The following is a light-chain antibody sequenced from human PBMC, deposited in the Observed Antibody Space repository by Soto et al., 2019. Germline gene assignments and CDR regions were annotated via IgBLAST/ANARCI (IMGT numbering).Light chain of an antibody. V-gene: IGKV3-20*01. CDR3: QQYGISPRT. Sequence: EIVLTQSPGTLSLSPGERATLHCRASQSFRGNYLAWYQQKPGQAPRLLLYGASSRATGIPDRFSGSGSGTDFTLTISRLEPEDIAVYYCQQYGISPRTFGQGTKVDI. J-gene: IGKJ1*01. CDR2: GAS. CDR1: QSFRGNY.